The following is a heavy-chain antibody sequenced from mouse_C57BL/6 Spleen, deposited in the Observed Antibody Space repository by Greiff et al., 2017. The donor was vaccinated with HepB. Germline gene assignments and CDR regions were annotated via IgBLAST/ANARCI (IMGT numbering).Heavy chain of an antibody. CDR1: GYTFTSYD. Sequence: VQLKESGPELVKPGASVKLSCKASGYTFTSYDINWVKQRPGQGLEWIGWIYPRDGSTKYNEKFKGKATLTVDTSSSTAYMELHSLTSEDSAVYFCARRGEYYAMDYWGQGTSVTVSS. CDR2: IYPRDGST. J-gene: IGHJ4*01. CDR3: ARRGEYYAMDY. V-gene: IGHV1-85*01.